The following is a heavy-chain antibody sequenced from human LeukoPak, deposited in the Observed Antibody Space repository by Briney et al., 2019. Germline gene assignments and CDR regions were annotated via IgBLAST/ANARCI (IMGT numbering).Heavy chain of an antibody. CDR1: GGSFSGYY. J-gene: IGHJ6*03. V-gene: IGHV4-34*01. D-gene: IGHD3-10*01. CDR2: INHSGST. CDR3: ARQLYSSGSYYAPMDV. Sequence: SETLSLTCAVYGGSFSGYYWSWIRQPPGKGLEWIGEINHSGSTNYNPSLKSRVTISVDTSKNQFSLKLSSVTATDTAVYYCARQLYSSGSYYAPMDVWGKGTTVTISS.